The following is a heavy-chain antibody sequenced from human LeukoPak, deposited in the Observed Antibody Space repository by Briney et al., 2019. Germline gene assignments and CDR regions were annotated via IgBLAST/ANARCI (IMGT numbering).Heavy chain of an antibody. J-gene: IGHJ6*04. Sequence: GGSLRLSCAASGLTFSSYSMNWVRQAPGKGLEWVSSISSSSSYIYYADSVKGRFTISRDNAKNSLYLQMNSLRAEDTAVYYCARRVRGVIISYGMDVWGKGTTVTVSS. V-gene: IGHV3-21*01. CDR2: ISSSSSYI. D-gene: IGHD3-10*01. CDR1: GLTFSSYS. CDR3: ARRVRGVIISYGMDV.